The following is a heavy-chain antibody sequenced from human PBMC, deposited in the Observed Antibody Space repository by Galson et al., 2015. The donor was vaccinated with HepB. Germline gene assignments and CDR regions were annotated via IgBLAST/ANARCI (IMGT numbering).Heavy chain of an antibody. D-gene: IGHD3-22*01. CDR2: FISTLGTS. Sequence: SVKVSCKASGDTLSSSSITWVRQAPGHGLEWMGGFISTLGTSHYAQRFQGRLSITADESTSTVYMELNSLTSEDTAMYYCAHYGGSGRTVYYYGMDVWGQGTTVTVSS. CDR1: GDTLSSSS. J-gene: IGHJ6*02. V-gene: IGHV1-69*13. CDR3: AHYGGSGRTVYYYGMDV.